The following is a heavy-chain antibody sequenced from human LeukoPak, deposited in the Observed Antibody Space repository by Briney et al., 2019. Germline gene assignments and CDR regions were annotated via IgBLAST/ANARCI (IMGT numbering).Heavy chain of an antibody. CDR1: GGSFSGYY. Sequence: SETLSLTCAVYGGSFSGYYWSWIRQPPGKGLEWIGEINHSGSTNYNPSLKSRVTISVDTSKNQFSLKLSSVIAADTAVYYCARNHGLRYFDWSPRKYDAFDIWGQGTMVTVSS. D-gene: IGHD3-9*01. V-gene: IGHV4-34*01. J-gene: IGHJ3*02. CDR2: INHSGST. CDR3: ARNHGLRYFDWSPRKYDAFDI.